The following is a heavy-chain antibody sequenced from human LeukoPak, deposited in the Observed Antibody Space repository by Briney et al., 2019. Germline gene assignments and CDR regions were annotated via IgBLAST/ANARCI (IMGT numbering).Heavy chain of an antibody. Sequence: SQTLSLTCTVSGGSISSGGYYWSWIRQHPGKGLEWIGYIYYSGSTYYNPSLKSRVTISVDTSKNQFSLKLSSVTAAGTAVYYCARATWLPVGLYYYDSSGYYYYFDYWGQGTLVTVSS. D-gene: IGHD3-22*01. CDR3: ARATWLPVGLYYYDSSGYYYYFDY. CDR2: IYYSGST. V-gene: IGHV4-31*03. CDR1: GGSISSGGYY. J-gene: IGHJ4*02.